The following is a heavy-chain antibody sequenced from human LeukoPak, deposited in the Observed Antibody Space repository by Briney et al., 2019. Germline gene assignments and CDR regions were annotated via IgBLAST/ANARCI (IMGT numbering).Heavy chain of an antibody. V-gene: IGHV3-48*03. CDR1: GFTFSSYE. D-gene: IGHD3-22*01. Sequence: PGGSLRLSCAASGFTFSSYEMNWVRQAPGKGLEWVSYISSSGSTIYYADSVKGRFTISRDNAKSSLYLQMNSLRAEDTAVYYCARVGGYYQEVGYWGQGTLVTVSS. CDR3: ARVGGYYQEVGY. CDR2: ISSSGSTI. J-gene: IGHJ4*02.